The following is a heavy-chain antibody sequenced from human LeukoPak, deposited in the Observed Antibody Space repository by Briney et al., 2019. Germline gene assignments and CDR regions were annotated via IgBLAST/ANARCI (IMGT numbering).Heavy chain of an antibody. Sequence: GGSLRLSCAASGFTFSNYAMSWVRQAPGKGLEWVAGVSGSGGRTFYADSVKGRFTISRDNSKNTLYLQMNSLRAEDTAVYYCVRDLGGRSGHWGQGTLVTVSS. J-gene: IGHJ4*02. V-gene: IGHV3-23*01. CDR3: VRDLGGRSGH. CDR1: GFTFSNYA. CDR2: VSGSGGRT. D-gene: IGHD1-26*01.